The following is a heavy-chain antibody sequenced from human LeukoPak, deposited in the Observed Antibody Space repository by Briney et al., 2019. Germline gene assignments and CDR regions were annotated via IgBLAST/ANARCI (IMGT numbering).Heavy chain of an antibody. CDR2: ITWNGGTI. CDR3: ARIGYGSSCFDY. V-gene: IGHV3-9*01. D-gene: IGHD6-13*01. J-gene: IGHJ4*02. Sequence: GRSLRLSCAASGFSFDDFAMHWVRQAPGRGLEWVSGITWNGGTIDYADSVKGRFTISRDNAKNSLYLQMNSLRAEDTALYYCARIGYGSSCFDYWGQGTPVTVSS. CDR1: GFSFDDFA.